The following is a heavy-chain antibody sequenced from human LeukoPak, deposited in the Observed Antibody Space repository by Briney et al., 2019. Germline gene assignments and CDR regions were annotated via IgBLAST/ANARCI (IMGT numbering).Heavy chain of an antibody. J-gene: IGHJ4*02. D-gene: IGHD6-19*01. V-gene: IGHV1-69*13. CDR2: IIPIFGTA. CDR1: GYTFTSYY. CDR3: AREGVVAGYYFDY. Sequence: ASVKVSCKASGYTFTSYYMHWVRQAPGQGLEWMGGIIPIFGTANYAQKFQGRVTITADESTSTAYMELSSLRSEDTAVYYCAREGVVAGYYFDYWGQGTLVTVSS.